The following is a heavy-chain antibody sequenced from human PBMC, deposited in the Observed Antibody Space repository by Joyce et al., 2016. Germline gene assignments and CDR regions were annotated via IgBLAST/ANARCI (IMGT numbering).Heavy chain of an antibody. Sequence: EIQLVQSGAEVKKPGESLRISCKGSGYSFTSYWIGWVRQMPGKGLEWMGVICPGDSDTVYRPSFQGHVTISVDTTVTTADLQWSSLEASDTAMYYCAVLGNFDYWGQGTLVTVSS. CDR3: AVLGNFDY. V-gene: IGHV5-51*01. D-gene: IGHD7-27*01. CDR1: GYSFTSYW. CDR2: ICPGDSDT. J-gene: IGHJ4*02.